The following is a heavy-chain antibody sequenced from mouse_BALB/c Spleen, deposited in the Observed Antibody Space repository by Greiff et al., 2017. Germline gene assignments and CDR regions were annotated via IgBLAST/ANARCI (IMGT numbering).Heavy chain of an antibody. CDR2: ILPGSGST. CDR3: ARGYYYGSSSYAMDY. D-gene: IGHD1-1*01. Sequence: QVQLQQSGAELMKPGASVKISCKATGYTFSSYWIEWVKQRPGHGLEWIGEILPGSGSTNYNEKFKGKATFTADTSSNTAYMQLSSLTSEDSADYYCARGYYYGSSSYAMDYWGQGTSVTVSS. J-gene: IGHJ4*01. V-gene: IGHV1-9*01. CDR1: GYTFSSYW.